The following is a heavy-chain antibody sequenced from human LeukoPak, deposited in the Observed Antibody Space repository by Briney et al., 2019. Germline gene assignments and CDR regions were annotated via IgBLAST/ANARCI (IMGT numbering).Heavy chain of an antibody. V-gene: IGHV4-59*12. J-gene: IGHJ4*02. Sequence: SETLSLTCTVSGGSISSYYWSWIRQPPGKGLEWIGYIYYSGSTNYNPSLKSRVTISVDTSKNQFSLKLSSVTAADTAVYYCARPPRPGIAAAGRFDYWGQGTLVTVSS. CDR1: GGSISSYY. CDR3: ARPPRPGIAAAGRFDY. D-gene: IGHD6-13*01. CDR2: IYYSGST.